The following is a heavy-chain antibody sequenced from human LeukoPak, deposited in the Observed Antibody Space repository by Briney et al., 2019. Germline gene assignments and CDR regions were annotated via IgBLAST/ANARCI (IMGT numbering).Heavy chain of an antibody. CDR1: GFPFSYYW. CDR3: ARVGPLQSFDAFDI. J-gene: IGHJ3*02. D-gene: IGHD5-24*01. Sequence: PGGSLRLSCAASGFPFSYYWMHWVRQAPGKGLVWVSRIDGDGSSTSYADSVKGRFSISRDNAKNTVYLQMDSLRAEDTAVYYCARVGPLQSFDAFDIWGQGTTVTVSS. V-gene: IGHV3-74*01. CDR2: IDGDGSST.